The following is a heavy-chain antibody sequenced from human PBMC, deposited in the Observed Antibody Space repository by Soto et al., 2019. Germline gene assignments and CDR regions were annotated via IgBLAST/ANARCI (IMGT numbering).Heavy chain of an antibody. J-gene: IGHJ5*02. CDR1: GFTFSSYA. V-gene: IGHV3-23*01. Sequence: EVLLLESGGGLVQPGGSLRLSCAASGFTFSSYAMTWVRQAPGKGLEWVSAIIGSGGSTYYAASVKGRFTIYRDNSMNKLYLQMKSLKAEDTAVYYCAKGLVARLGWFDPWGKETLVTVSS. D-gene: IGHD2-2*01. CDR2: IIGSGGST. CDR3: AKGLVARLGWFDP.